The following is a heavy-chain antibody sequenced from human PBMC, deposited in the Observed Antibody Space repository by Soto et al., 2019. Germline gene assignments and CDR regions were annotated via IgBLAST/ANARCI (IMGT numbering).Heavy chain of an antibody. CDR2: IIPIFGTA. CDR3: ARDRRWSGYSYGRSFDY. CDR1: GGTFSSYA. V-gene: IGHV1-69*01. D-gene: IGHD5-18*01. Sequence: QVQLVQSVAEVKKPGSSVKVSCKASGGTFSSYAISWVRHAPGQGLEWMGGIIPIFGTANYAQKYQGRVTITADESTSTAYMELSSLRSEDTAVYYCARDRRWSGYSYGRSFDYWGQGTLVTVSS. J-gene: IGHJ4*02.